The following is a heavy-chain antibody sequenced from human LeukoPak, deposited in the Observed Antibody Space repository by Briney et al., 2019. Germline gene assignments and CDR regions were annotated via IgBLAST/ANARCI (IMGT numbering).Heavy chain of an antibody. Sequence: ASVKVSCKASGYTFTSYDINWVRQAPGQGLEWMGWVNPNGGNTGYAQKFQGRVTMTRNTSISTAYMELSSLRSEDTAVYYCARGRLWCSGGSCYLYWGQGTLVTVSS. CDR3: ARGRLWCSGGSCYLY. J-gene: IGHJ4*02. D-gene: IGHD2-15*01. CDR2: VNPNGGNT. V-gene: IGHV1-8*01. CDR1: GYTFTSYD.